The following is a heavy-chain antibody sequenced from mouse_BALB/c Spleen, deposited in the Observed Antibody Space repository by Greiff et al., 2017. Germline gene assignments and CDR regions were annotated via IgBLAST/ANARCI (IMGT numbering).Heavy chain of an antibody. D-gene: IGHD1-2*01. CDR3: AREGTATSFAY. V-gene: IGHV5-4*02. CDR2: ISDGGSYT. CDR1: GFTFSDYY. J-gene: IGHJ3*01. Sequence: DVKLVESGGGLVKPGGSLKLSCAASGFTFSDYYMYWVRQTPEKRLEWVATISDGGSYTYHPDSVKGRFTISRDNAKNNLYLQMSSLKSEDTAMYYCAREGTATSFAYWGQGTLVTVSA.